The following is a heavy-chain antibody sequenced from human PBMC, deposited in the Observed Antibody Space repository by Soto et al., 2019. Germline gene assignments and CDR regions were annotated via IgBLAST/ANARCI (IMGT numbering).Heavy chain of an antibody. CDR1: GGTFSSYT. D-gene: IGHD5-12*01. V-gene: IGHV1-69*02. Sequence: QVQLVQSGAEVKKPESSVKVSCKASGGTFSSYTISWVRQAPGQGLEWMGRIIPILGIANYAQKFQGRVTITADKSTSTAYMELSSLRSEDTAVYYCESVDEHTSPTDYWGQRTLVTVSS. CDR3: ESVDEHTSPTDY. CDR2: IIPILGIA. J-gene: IGHJ4*02.